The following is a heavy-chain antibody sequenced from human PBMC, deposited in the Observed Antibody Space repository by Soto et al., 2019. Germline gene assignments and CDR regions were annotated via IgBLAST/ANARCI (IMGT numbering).Heavy chain of an antibody. CDR3: TTNDYGDYESFFDY. CDR2: IKSKPDGGTT. V-gene: IGHV3-15*07. Sequence: GGSLRLSCAASGFTFSNAWMNWVRQAPGKGLEWVGRIKSKPDGGTTDYAAPVKGRFTISRDDSKNTLYLQMNSLKTEDTAVYYCTTNDYGDYESFFDYWGQGTLVTVSS. D-gene: IGHD4-17*01. J-gene: IGHJ4*02. CDR1: GFTFSNAW.